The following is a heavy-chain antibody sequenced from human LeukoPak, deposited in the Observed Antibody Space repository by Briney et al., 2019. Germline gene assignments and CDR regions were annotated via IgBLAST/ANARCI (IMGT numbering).Heavy chain of an antibody. D-gene: IGHD2-2*01. CDR1: GFTFSTYW. Sequence: GGSLRLSCAASGFTFSTYWMSWVRQAPGKGLQWVVNIKPDGSEKYYVDSVKGRFTISRDNARNSLYLQMNSLRAEDTAVYYCARDQRYCSSSSCPWEPFDYWGQGTLVTVSS. CDR2: IKPDGSEK. V-gene: IGHV3-7*05. CDR3: ARDQRYCSSSSCPWEPFDY. J-gene: IGHJ4*02.